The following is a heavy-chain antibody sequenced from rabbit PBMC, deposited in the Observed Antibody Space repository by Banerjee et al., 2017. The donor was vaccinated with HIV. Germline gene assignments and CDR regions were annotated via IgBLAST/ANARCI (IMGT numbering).Heavy chain of an antibody. CDR1: GFSFSGSYW. CDR3: AREGDDDYGDYYL. V-gene: IGHV1S45*01. Sequence: QEQLEESGGDLVKPEGSLTLTCTASGFSFSGSYWISWVRQAPGKGLEWIACIYAGSSGSTYYASWGEGRFTISKTSSTTVTLQMTSLTAADTATYFCAREGDDDYGDYYLWGPGTLVTVS. D-gene: IGHD2-1*01. J-gene: IGHJ4*01. CDR2: IYAGSSGST.